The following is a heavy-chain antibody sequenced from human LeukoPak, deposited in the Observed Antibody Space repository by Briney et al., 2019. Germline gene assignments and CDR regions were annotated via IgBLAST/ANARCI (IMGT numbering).Heavy chain of an antibody. Sequence: GGSLRLSCAASGFTFSTYSINWVRQAPGKGLEWVSSISSSSSYIYYADSEKGRFTISRDNAKNSLYLQMNSLRAEDTAVYYCARDMIVVVLSGMDVWGKGTTVTVSS. CDR2: ISSSSSYI. CDR3: ARDMIVVVLSGMDV. V-gene: IGHV3-21*01. CDR1: GFTFSTYS. D-gene: IGHD2-2*01. J-gene: IGHJ6*04.